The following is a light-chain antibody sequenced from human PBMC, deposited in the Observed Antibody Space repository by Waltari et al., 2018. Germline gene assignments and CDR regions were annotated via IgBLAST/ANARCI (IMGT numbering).Light chain of an antibody. CDR1: QSVGTY. Sequence: EIVLTQSPAILSFSPGERATLSCRASQSVGTYLAWYQQRPGQSPRLLIYDAPYRATGIPARFSGSGSETDFTLTISSLQPEDFAVYYCQQRRNWPLTFGGGTRVQ. CDR2: DAP. CDR3: QQRRNWPLT. V-gene: IGKV3-11*01. J-gene: IGKJ4*01.